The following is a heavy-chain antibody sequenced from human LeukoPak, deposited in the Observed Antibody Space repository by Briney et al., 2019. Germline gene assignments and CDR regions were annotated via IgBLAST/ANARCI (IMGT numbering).Heavy chain of an antibody. CDR1: GFTFSNYA. D-gene: IGHD6-13*01. CDR2: ISGSGGST. J-gene: IGHJ4*02. CDR3: AKVKSGIAAAGTYDY. V-gene: IGHV3-23*01. Sequence: GGSLRLSCAASGFTFSNYAMSWVRQAPGKGLEWVSAISGSGGSTYYADSVKGRFTISRDNSKNTLYLQMNSLRAEDTAVYYCAKVKSGIAAAGTYDYWGQGTLVTVSS.